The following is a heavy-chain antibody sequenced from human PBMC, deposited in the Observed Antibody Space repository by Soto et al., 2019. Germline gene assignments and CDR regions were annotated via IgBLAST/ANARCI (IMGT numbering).Heavy chain of an antibody. Sequence: ALVKVSCKASGYTFTGYYMHWVRQAPGQGLEWMGWINPNSGGTNYAQKFQGRVTMTRDTSISTAYMELSRLRSDDTAVYYCARVTVTTEYYFDYWGQGTLVTVSS. CDR2: INPNSGGT. CDR3: ARVTVTTEYYFDY. V-gene: IGHV1-2*02. D-gene: IGHD4-4*01. CDR1: GYTFTGYY. J-gene: IGHJ4*02.